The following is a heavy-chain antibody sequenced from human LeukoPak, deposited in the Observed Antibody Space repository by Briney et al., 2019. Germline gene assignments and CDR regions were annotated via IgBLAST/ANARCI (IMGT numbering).Heavy chain of an antibody. D-gene: IGHD3-16*01. V-gene: IGHV1-18*01. CDR1: GYTFTSYG. CDR3: ARVRDYGGIGEDY. Sequence: GASVKVSCKASGYTFTSYGISWVRQAPGQGLEWMGWISAYNGNTNYAQRFQGRVTMTTDTPTSTAYMELRSLRSDDTAVYYCARVRDYGGIGEDYWGQGTLVTVSS. J-gene: IGHJ4*02. CDR2: ISAYNGNT.